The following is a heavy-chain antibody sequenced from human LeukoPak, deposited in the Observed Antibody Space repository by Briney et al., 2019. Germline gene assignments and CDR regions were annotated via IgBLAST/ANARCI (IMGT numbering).Heavy chain of an antibody. V-gene: IGHV3-23*01. CDR2: ISGSGSST. CDR1: GFTFSSYA. D-gene: IGHD5-18*01. CDR3: ANHSDTAMVYAY. Sequence: TGGSLRLSCAASGFTFSSYAMSWVRQAPGKGLEWVSGISGSGSSTYYADSVKGRFTISRDNSKNTLNLQMNSLRAEDTAVYYCANHSDTAMVYAYWGQRTLVTVSS. J-gene: IGHJ4*02.